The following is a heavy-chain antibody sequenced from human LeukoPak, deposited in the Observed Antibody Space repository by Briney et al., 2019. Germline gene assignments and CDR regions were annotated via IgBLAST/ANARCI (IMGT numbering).Heavy chain of an antibody. D-gene: IGHD2-15*01. CDR3: ARDKVARLVD. J-gene: IGHJ4*02. CDR1: GFTFSSDG. CDR2: ISSSSYI. V-gene: IGHV3-21*01. Sequence: GRSLRLSCAASGFTFSSDGMNWVRQAPGKGLEWVSSISSSSYIYYADSVKGRFTISRDNAKNSLYLQMNSLRAEDTAVYYCARDKVARLVDWGQGTLVTVSS.